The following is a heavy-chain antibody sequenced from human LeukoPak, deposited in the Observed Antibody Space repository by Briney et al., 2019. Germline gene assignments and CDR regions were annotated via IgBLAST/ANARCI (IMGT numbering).Heavy chain of an antibody. D-gene: IGHD3-3*01. CDR1: GYTFTSYG. CDR3: ATKKHVRLLFSLYY. V-gene: IGHV1-18*01. J-gene: IGHJ4*02. CDR2: ISAYNGNT. Sequence: GASVKVSCKASGYTFTSYGISWVRQAPGQGLEWMGWISAYNGNTNYAQKLQGRVTMTTDTSTSTAYMELRSLRSEDTAVYYCATKKHVRLLFSLYYWGQGTLVTVSS.